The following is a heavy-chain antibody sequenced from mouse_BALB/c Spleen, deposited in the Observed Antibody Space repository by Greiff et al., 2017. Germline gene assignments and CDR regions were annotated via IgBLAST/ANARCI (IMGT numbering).Heavy chain of an antibody. D-gene: IGHD2-1*01. Sequence: EVQRVESGGGLVKPGGSLKLSCAASGFAFSSYDMSWVRQTPEKRLEWVAYISSGGGSTYYPDTVKGRFTISRDNAKNTLYLQMSSLKSEDTAMYYCARHRGYYGNYGAMDDWGQGTSVTVSS. CDR3: ARHRGYYGNYGAMDD. J-gene: IGHJ4*01. V-gene: IGHV5-12-1*01. CDR2: ISSGGGST. CDR1: GFAFSSYD.